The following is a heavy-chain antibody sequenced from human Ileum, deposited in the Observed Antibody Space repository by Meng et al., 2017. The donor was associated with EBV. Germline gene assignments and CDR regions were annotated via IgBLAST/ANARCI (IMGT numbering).Heavy chain of an antibody. D-gene: IGHD3-9*01. J-gene: IGHJ5*02. CDR3: AYYFVGRGGPGS. CDR2: MYDSENA. V-gene: IGHV4-61*03. Sequence: QLQESGHGLVQPSATLSLSCSVSGGSVCSTDYHWSWIRQPPGKGLEWIGCMYDSENAKYNPSLNSRVTISIDTTRNHFVLKLTSVTAADTAVYYCAYYFVGRGGPGSWGQGTLVTVSS. CDR1: GGSVCSTDYH.